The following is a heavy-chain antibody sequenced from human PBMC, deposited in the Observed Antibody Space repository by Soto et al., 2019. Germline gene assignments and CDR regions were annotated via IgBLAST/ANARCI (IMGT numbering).Heavy chain of an antibody. V-gene: IGHV1-3*01. D-gene: IGHD7-27*01. CDR2: FNAGNGNT. CDR1: GYTFTHYS. CDR3: AREGSGADY. Sequence: QVQLVQSGAEVKKPGASVKVSCKASGYTFTHYSMHWVRQAPGQRLERMGWFNAGNGNTKYSQKFQGRVTTTWDTSASTAYMELKSLKSEDTAVYYCAREGSGADYWGQGTLVTVSS. J-gene: IGHJ4*02.